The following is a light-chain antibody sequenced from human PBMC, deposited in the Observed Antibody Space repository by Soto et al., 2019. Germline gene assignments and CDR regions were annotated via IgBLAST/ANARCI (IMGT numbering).Light chain of an antibody. J-gene: IGLJ3*02. Sequence: QSALTQPASVSGSPGQSITISCTGTSSDVGGYIYVSWYQQHPGKAPKLMIYDVTSRPSGVSYRFSGSKSGNTASLTISGLQAEDEGDYYCSAYTARSTLVFGGGTKLTVL. V-gene: IGLV2-14*01. CDR1: SSDVGGYIY. CDR2: DVT. CDR3: SAYTARSTLV.